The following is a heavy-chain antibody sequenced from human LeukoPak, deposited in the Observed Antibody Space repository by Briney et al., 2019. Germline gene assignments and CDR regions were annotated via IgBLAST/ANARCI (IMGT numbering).Heavy chain of an antibody. CDR3: ARTSSGWYLGDY. D-gene: IGHD6-19*01. CDR2: ISGYNGNT. CDR1: GYTFTTHG. Sequence: ASVKVSCKASGYTFTTHGISWVRQAPGQGLEWMGWISGYNGNTDYAQNLQDRVTMTTDTSTTTAYMELRSLRSDDTAVYYCARTSSGWYLGDYWGQGTLVTVSS. V-gene: IGHV1-18*01. J-gene: IGHJ4*02.